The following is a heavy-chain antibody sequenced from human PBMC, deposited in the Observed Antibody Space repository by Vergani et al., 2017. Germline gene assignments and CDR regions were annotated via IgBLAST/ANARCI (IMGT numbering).Heavy chain of an antibody. CDR2: IYSGGST. CDR1: GFTVSSNY. D-gene: IGHD3-10*01. J-gene: IGHJ6*03. V-gene: IGHV3-66*01. Sequence: EVQLVESGGGLVQPGGSLRLSCAASGFTVSSNYMSWVRQAPGKGLEWVSVIYSGGSTYYADSVKGRFTISRDNSKNTLYLQMNRLRAEDTAVYYCARDSRVRGVSYYYYYMDVWGKGTTVTVSS. CDR3: ARDSRVRGVSYYYYYMDV.